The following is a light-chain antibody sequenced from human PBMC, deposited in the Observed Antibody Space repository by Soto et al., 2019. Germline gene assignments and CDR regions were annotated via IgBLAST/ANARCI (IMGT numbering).Light chain of an antibody. V-gene: IGKV1-27*01. J-gene: IGKJ1*01. CDR3: QRYNTVPWT. CDR1: LAISNY. Sequence: DIQMTQSPSSLSAFVGDRVTITCRASLAISNYLAWYQQKPGKVPELLIYGASTLQSGVPSRFAGSGSGTEFSLTITSLQPEDVATYYCQRYNTVPWTFGQGTKVEIK. CDR2: GAS.